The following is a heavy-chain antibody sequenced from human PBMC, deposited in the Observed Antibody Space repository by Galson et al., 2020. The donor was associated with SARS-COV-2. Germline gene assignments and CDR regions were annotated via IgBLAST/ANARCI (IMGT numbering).Heavy chain of an antibody. CDR1: AFTSNIYA. J-gene: IGHJ6*02. CDR3: ARGGGGYGPGFYRCGMDC. CDR2: ISDTGYTT. D-gene: IGHD5-12*01. Sequence: GGSMRLSCAATAFTSNIYAMICVRQAPGKGLEWVSGISDTGYTTYYAASVKGRFTVYRDKPKNTPYLQMNSLRAGDMATYYCARGGGGYGPGFYRCGMDCLGQGSTVIVSS. V-gene: IGHV3-23*01.